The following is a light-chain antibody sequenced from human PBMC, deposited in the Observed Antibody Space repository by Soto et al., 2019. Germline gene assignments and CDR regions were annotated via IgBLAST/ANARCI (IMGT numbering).Light chain of an antibody. CDR3: QQSYSIPVT. CDR2: AAS. CDR1: QSISNY. V-gene: IGKV1-39*01. Sequence: DIQMTQSPSSLSASVGDRVTITCRASQSISNYLNWYQQKPGKAPKLLIYAASSLQSGVPSRFSGSGSGTDFTPTISSLQPEDFATYYCQQSYSIPVTFGGGTKVEIK. J-gene: IGKJ4*01.